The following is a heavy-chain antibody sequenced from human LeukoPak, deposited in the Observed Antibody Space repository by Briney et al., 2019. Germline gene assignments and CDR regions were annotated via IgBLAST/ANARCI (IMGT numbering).Heavy chain of an antibody. Sequence: SQTLSLTCTVSGGSISSGDYYWSWIRQPPGKGLEWIGYIYYSGSTYYNPSLKSRVTISVDTSKNQFSLKLSSVTAADTAVYYCARDVGDIVVVPAAVLDYWGQGTLVTVSS. D-gene: IGHD2-2*01. V-gene: IGHV4-30-4*08. CDR2: IYYSGST. J-gene: IGHJ4*02. CDR3: ARDVGDIVVVPAAVLDY. CDR1: GGSISSGDYY.